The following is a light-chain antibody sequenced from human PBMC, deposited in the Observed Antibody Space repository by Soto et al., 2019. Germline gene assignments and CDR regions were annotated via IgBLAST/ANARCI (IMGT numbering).Light chain of an antibody. J-gene: IGLJ2*01. CDR2: DTR. CDR1: TGAVTSGHY. V-gene: IGLV7-46*01. Sequence: QAVVTQEPSLTVSPGGTVTPTCGSSTGAVTSGHYPYWFQQKPGQAPRTLIYDTRNKHSWTPARFSGSLLGGKAALTLSGAQPEDEAEYYCLLSYSGARAGVVFGGGTQLTVL. CDR3: LLSYSGARAGVV.